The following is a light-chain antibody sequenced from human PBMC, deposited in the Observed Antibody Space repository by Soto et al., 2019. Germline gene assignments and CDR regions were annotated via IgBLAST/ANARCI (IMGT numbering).Light chain of an antibody. J-gene: IGKJ4*01. CDR1: QSISTY. CDR2: AAS. Sequence: DIPMTQSPSSLSASVGDRVTITCRASQSISTYLNWYQQKPGKAPNLLIYAASTLRSGVPSRFSGSGSGADFTLSISSLQPEDFATYYCQQSYITPLTFGGGTKVEIK. V-gene: IGKV1-39*01. CDR3: QQSYITPLT.